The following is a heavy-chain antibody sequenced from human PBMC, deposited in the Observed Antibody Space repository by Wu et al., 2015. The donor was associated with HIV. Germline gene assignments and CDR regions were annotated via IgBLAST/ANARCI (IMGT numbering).Heavy chain of an antibody. CDR2: INTNSGGT. J-gene: IGHJ5*02. D-gene: IGHD3-22*01. CDR3: ARRAYDSSGNWFDP. V-gene: IGHV1-2*02. CDR1: GYTFTTYY. Sequence: QVQLVQSGAELKKPGASVKVSCRASGYTFTTYYIHWVRQAPGQGLEWMGWINTNSGGTNYAEKFQGRVTITRDTSITTAYMELSRLRFDDTAVYYCARRAYDSSGNWFDPWGQGTLVTVSS.